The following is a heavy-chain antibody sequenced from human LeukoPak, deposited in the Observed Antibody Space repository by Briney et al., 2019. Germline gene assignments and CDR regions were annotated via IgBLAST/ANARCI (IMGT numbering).Heavy chain of an antibody. Sequence: ASVKVSCKASGYTFTSYDINWVRQATGQGLVWMGWMNPNSGNTGYAQKFQGRVTMTRNTSISTAYMELSSLRSEDTAVYYCARSSSGWYYFDYWGQGTLVTGSS. CDR1: GYTFTSYD. CDR2: MNPNSGNT. CDR3: ARSSSGWYYFDY. D-gene: IGHD6-19*01. J-gene: IGHJ4*02. V-gene: IGHV1-8*01.